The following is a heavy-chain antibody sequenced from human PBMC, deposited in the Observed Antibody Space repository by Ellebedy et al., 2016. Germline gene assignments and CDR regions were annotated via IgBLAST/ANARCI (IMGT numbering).Heavy chain of an antibody. CDR2: IKGDESGI. J-gene: IGHJ3*02. CDR1: GFTFSSYD. V-gene: IGHV3-74*01. D-gene: IGHD3-16*01. Sequence: GESLKISXAASGFTFSSYDMHWVRQAPGKGLVWVSRIKGDESGIAYADSVKGRFTISRDNGKNTLYLQMNSLRGEDTAIYYCASGFRHYGAYDIWGQGTMVTVSS. CDR3: ASGFRHYGAYDI.